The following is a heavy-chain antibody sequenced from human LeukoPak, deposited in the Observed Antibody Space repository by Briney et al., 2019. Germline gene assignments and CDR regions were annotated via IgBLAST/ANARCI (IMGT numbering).Heavy chain of an antibody. CDR2: IYYSGTT. Sequence: SETLSLTCTVSGGSISDSSYHWGWIRQPPGKGLERIGSIYYSGTTYYRPSLKSRVTISVDTSKNQFSLKLTSVTAADTAVYYCAREVASSVHYWGQGTLVTVSS. CDR1: GGSISDSSYH. D-gene: IGHD3-10*01. J-gene: IGHJ4*02. V-gene: IGHV4-39*01. CDR3: AREVASSVHY.